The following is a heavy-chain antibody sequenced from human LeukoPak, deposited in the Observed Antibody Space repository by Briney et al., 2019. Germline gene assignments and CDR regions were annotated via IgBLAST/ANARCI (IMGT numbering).Heavy chain of an antibody. J-gene: IGHJ3*02. Sequence: PGRSLRLSCAASGFTFDDYAMHWVRQAPGKGLEWVSGISWNSGSIGYADSVKGRFTISRDNAKNSLYLQMNSLRAEDTALYYCAKSLSRELLYAFDIWGQGTMVTVSS. CDR2: ISWNSGSI. V-gene: IGHV3-9*01. D-gene: IGHD1-26*01. CDR1: GFTFDDYA. CDR3: AKSLSRELLYAFDI.